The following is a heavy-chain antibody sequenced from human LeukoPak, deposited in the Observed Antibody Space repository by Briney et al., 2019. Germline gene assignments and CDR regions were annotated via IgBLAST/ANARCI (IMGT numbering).Heavy chain of an antibody. CDR2: IYYSGST. Sequence: SETLSLTCTVSGGSISSYYWSWIRQPPGKGLEWIGYIYYSGSTNYNPSLKSRVTISVDTSKNQFSLKLSSVTAADTAVYYCAREVHDYVWVSYPSGTFDPWGQGTLVTVSS. CDR1: GGSISSYY. D-gene: IGHD3-16*02. V-gene: IGHV4-59*01. J-gene: IGHJ5*02. CDR3: AREVHDYVWVSYPSGTFDP.